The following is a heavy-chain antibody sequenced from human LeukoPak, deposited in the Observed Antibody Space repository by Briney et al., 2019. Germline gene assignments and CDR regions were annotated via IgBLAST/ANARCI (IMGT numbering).Heavy chain of an antibody. D-gene: IGHD3-10*01. V-gene: IGHV4-61*05. Sequence: SETLSLTCTVSGGSISIAHYSWGWIRQPPGKGLEWIGYIYYSGSTYYNPSLKSRVTISVDTSKNQFSLKLSSVTAADTAVYYCARHPAPMVRGVIRSQGYYGMDVWGQGTTVTVSS. CDR3: ARHPAPMVRGVIRSQGYYGMDV. CDR2: IYYSGST. CDR1: GGSISIAHYS. J-gene: IGHJ6*02.